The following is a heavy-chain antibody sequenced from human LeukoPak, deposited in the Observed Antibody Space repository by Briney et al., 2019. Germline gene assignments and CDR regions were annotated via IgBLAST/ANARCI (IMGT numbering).Heavy chain of an antibody. Sequence: GGSLRLSCAASGFTFSSYAMSWVRQAPGKGLEWVSAISGSGGSTYYADSVKGRFTISRDNSKTTLYLQMNSLRAEDTAVYYCAKVKKQWLGNHYFDYWGQGTLVTVSS. CDR2: ISGSGGST. J-gene: IGHJ4*02. D-gene: IGHD6-19*01. CDR1: GFTFSSYA. V-gene: IGHV3-23*01. CDR3: AKVKKQWLGNHYFDY.